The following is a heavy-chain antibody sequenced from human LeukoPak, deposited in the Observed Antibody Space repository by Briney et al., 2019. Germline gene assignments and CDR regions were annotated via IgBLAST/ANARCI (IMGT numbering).Heavy chain of an antibody. D-gene: IGHD3-22*01. CDR1: GFTFSSFG. V-gene: IGHV3-30*18. CDR3: AKETHDSSGYYFAYFDY. CDR2: ISYDGSLK. J-gene: IGHJ4*02. Sequence: GGSLRLSCAASGFTFSSFGMHWVRQAPGKGLEWVAIISYDGSLKYYADSVKGRFTISRDNSKNTLYLQISSLRVEDTAVYYCAKETHDSSGYYFAYFDYWGQGTLVTVSA.